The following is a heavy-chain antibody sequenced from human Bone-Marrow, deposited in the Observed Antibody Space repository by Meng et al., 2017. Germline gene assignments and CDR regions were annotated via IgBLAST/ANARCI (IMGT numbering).Heavy chain of an antibody. CDR1: VAALSTYA. Sequence: QAQLVTAGKDDKEPGYSWNVTCQAPVAALSTYAFSWVRQAPVEGLEWIGGIIPPSGTTNYPQKFQGRVTITADKSTSTAYMELSSLRSEDTAVYYCARESIGEGVVDYWGQGTLVTVSS. V-gene: IGHV1-69*06. J-gene: IGHJ4*02. CDR2: IIPPSGTT. CDR3: ARESIGEGVVDY. D-gene: IGHD3-22*01.